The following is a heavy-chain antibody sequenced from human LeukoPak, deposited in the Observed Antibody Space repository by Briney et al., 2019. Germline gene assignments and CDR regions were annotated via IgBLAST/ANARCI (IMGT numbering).Heavy chain of an antibody. V-gene: IGHV1-69*04. J-gene: IGHJ2*01. Sequence: ASVKVSCKASGGTFSSYAISWVRQAPGQGLEWMGRIIPILGIANYAQKFQGRVTITADKSTSTAYMELSSLRSDDTAVYYCARMRGYSLGYWYLDLWGRGTLVTVSS. CDR1: GGTFSSYA. CDR3: ARMRGYSLGYWYLDL. CDR2: IIPILGIA. D-gene: IGHD5-18*01.